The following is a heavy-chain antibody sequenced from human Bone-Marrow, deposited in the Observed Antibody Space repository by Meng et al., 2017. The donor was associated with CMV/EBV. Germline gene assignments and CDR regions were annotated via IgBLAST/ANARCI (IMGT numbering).Heavy chain of an antibody. J-gene: IGHJ4*02. Sequence: GGSLRLSCAASGFTFSSYELNWVRQAPGKGLEWVSYISSSGSTKHYADSVKGRFTISRDNAKNSLYLQMNSLRAEDTAVYYCAREYSSSSRRFDYWGQGTLVTVSS. CDR1: GFTFSSYE. V-gene: IGHV3-48*03. CDR2: ISSSGSTK. CDR3: AREYSSSSRRFDY. D-gene: IGHD6-6*01.